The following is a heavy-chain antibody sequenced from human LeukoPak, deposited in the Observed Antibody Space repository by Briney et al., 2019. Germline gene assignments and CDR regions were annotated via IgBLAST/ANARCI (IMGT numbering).Heavy chain of an antibody. D-gene: IGHD3-22*01. J-gene: IGHJ5*02. CDR1: GGSISSHY. CDR2: IYYSGST. V-gene: IGHV4-59*11. Sequence: SETLSLTCTVSGGSISSHYWSWIRQPPGKGLEWIGYIYYSGSTNYNPSLKSRVTISVDTSKNQFSLKLSSATAADTAVYYCARDQSSGYYPNWFDPWGQGTLVTVSS. CDR3: ARDQSSGYYPNWFDP.